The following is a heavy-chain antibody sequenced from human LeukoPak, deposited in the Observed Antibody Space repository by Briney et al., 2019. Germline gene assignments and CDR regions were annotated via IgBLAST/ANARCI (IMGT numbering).Heavy chain of an antibody. V-gene: IGHV4-34*01. CDR2: INHSGST. CDR3: ARAGSGYGSGSYENVDWFDP. CDR1: GGSFSGYY. J-gene: IGHJ5*02. D-gene: IGHD3-10*01. Sequence: SETLSLTCAVYGGSFSGYYWSWIRQPPGKGLEWIGEINHSGSTNYNPSLKSRVTISVDTSKNQFSLKLSSVTAADTAVYYCARAGSGYGSGSYENVDWFDPWGQGTLITVSS.